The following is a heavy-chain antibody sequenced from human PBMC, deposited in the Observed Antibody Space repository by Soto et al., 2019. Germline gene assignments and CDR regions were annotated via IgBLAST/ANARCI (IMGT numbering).Heavy chain of an antibody. Sequence: GASVKVSCKASGYTFTSYGISWVRQAPGQGLEWMGWISAYNGNTNYAQKLQGRVTMTTDTSTSTAYMELRSLRSDDTAVYYCARDRITIFGVVEIFDYWGQGTLVTVSS. D-gene: IGHD3-3*01. J-gene: IGHJ4*02. CDR1: GYTFTSYG. CDR2: ISAYNGNT. V-gene: IGHV1-18*01. CDR3: ARDRITIFGVVEIFDY.